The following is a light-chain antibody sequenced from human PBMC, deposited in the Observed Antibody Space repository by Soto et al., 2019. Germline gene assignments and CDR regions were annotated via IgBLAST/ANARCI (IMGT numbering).Light chain of an antibody. V-gene: IGLV2-11*01. Sequence: QSALTQPRSVSGSPGQSVTISCSGTSSDVGAYNSVSWYQHHPGEAPRVMIYDVTERPSGVPHRFSGSKSGNTASLTISGLQAEDEADYYCCSYAGSSTWVFGGGTKLTVL. J-gene: IGLJ3*02. CDR3: CSYAGSSTWV. CDR2: DVT. CDR1: SSDVGAYNS.